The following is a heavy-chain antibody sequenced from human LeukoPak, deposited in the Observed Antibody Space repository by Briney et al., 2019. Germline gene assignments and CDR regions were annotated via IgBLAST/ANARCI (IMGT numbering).Heavy chain of an antibody. D-gene: IGHD3-22*01. CDR2: IIPIVGIG. Sequence: SVKVSCKASGGSFSSYAISWVRQAPGQGLEWMGRIIPIVGIGNYAQKFQGRVTITADKSTRTAYMELSSLRSDDTAVYYCARDPHYYDGSGYGWGQGTLVTVSS. V-gene: IGHV1-69*04. J-gene: IGHJ4*02. CDR1: GGSFSSYA. CDR3: ARDPHYYDGSGYG.